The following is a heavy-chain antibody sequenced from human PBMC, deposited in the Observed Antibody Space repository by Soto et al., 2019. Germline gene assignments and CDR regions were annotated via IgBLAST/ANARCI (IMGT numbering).Heavy chain of an antibody. CDR3: AKWSGFGDL. Sequence: GGALRLSGEASGFDFRSYSITWVRQAPGKGLEYVSGITRSADLSFYADSVRGRFTVSRDNFKNTAYLEMNNLRVEDTAVYYCAKWSGFGDLWGQGTLVTVSS. CDR1: GFDFRSYS. V-gene: IGHV3-23*01. J-gene: IGHJ4*02. CDR2: ITRSADLS. D-gene: IGHD3-10*01.